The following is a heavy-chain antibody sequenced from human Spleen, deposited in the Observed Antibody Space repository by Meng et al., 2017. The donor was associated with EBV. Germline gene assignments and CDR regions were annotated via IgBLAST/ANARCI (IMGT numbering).Heavy chain of an antibody. CDR2: MHHSGST. D-gene: IGHD5-18*01. CDR3: AGGPTAMVTYFDY. CDR1: GVSISSGGYS. V-gene: IGHV4-30-2*01. J-gene: IGHJ4*02. Sequence: QLKLPESGPGLVKPSQNLSLTCAVSGVSISSGGYSWSWIRQPPGKGLEWIGYMHHSGSTYNNPSLKSRVTISVDRSKNQFSLKLSSVTAADTAVYYCAGGPTAMVTYFDYWGQGTLVTVSS.